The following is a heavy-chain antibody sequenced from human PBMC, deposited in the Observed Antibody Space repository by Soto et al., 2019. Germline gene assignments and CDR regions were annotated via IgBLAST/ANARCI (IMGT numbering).Heavy chain of an antibody. CDR3: ARSNQWPHRFDYYDYYGMDV. Sequence: SVKVSCEASGGTFRSHANSWVRQAPGQGLEWMGGIIPIFGTANYAQKFQGRVTITADESTSTAYMELSSLRSEDTAVYYCARSNQWPHRFDYYDYYGMDVWAQGTTVTVSS. CDR1: GGTFRSHA. V-gene: IGHV1-69*13. D-gene: IGHD6-19*01. CDR2: IIPIFGTA. J-gene: IGHJ6*02.